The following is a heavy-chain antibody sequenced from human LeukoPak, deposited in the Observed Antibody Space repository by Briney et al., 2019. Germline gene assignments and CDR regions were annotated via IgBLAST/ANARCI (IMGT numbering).Heavy chain of an antibody. CDR1: RFSFSDFG. CDR3: TRGMDHINYAWFDP. Sequence: GGSLRLSCAASRFSFSDFGMGWVRQAPGKRLEWVSSIFGSRDSISYANSVKGRFTISRDNAENSLYLQMDSLRVEDTAVYYCTRGMDHINYAWFDPWGQGTLVIVSS. D-gene: IGHD4-11*01. J-gene: IGHJ5*02. V-gene: IGHV3-21*06. CDR2: IFGSRDSI.